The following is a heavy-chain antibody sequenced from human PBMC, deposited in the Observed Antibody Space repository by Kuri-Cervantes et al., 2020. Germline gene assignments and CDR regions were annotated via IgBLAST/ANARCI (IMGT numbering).Heavy chain of an antibody. CDR2: IYYSGST. CDR3: ASRTVYGDLADAFDI. V-gene: IGHV4-39*01. J-gene: IGHJ3*02. Sequence: SETLSLTCTVSGGSISSSSYYWGWIRQPPGKGLEWIGSIYYSGSTYYNPSLKSRVTISVDTSKNQFSLKLSSVTAADTAVYYCASRTVYGDLADAFDIWGQGTMVTVSS. D-gene: IGHD4-17*01. CDR1: GGSISSSSYY.